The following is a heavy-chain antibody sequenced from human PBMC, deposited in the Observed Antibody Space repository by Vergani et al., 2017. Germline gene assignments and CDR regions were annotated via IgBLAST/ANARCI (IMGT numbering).Heavy chain of an antibody. V-gene: IGHV3-7*01. D-gene: IGHD2-21*01. J-gene: IGHJ4*02. CDR3: ARDRVGYLPLDS. Sequence: EVQLVESGGDSVQPGGSLRLSCAASGFPFSDYWMTWVRQAPGRGLEWVANINEHGSGKCYGASVKGRFTISRDNAKNSLFLQLNSLRAEDTAVYYCARDRVGYLPLDSWGQGTLVTVSS. CDR2: INEHGSGK. CDR1: GFPFSDYW.